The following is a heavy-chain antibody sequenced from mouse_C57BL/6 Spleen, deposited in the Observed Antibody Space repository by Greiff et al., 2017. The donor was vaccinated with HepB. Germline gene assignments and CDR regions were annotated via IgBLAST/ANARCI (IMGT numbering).Heavy chain of an antibody. V-gene: IGHV1-72*01. J-gene: IGHJ3*01. CDR2: IDPNSGGT. D-gene: IGHD1-1*01. Sequence: QVQLKQPGAELVKPGASVKLSCKASGYTFTSYWMHWVKQRPGRGLEWIGRIDPNSGGTKYNEKFKSKATLTVDKPSSTAYMQLSSLTSEDSAVYYCAARYYYGSSYRFAYWGQGTLVTVSA. CDR1: GYTFTSYW. CDR3: AARYYYGSSYRFAY.